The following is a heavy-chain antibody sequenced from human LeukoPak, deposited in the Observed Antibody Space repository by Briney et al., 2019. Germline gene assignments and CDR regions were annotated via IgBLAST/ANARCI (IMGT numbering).Heavy chain of an antibody. CDR3: AKDSIAAAGLGWWGGDDAFDI. V-gene: IGHV3-23*01. D-gene: IGHD6-13*01. CDR1: GFTFSSYE. Sequence: GGSLRLSCAASGFTFSSYEMNWVRQAPGKGLEWVSAISGSGGSTYYADSVKGRFTISRDNSKNTLYLQMNSLRAEDTAVYYCAKDSIAAAGLGWWGGDDAFDIWGQGTMVTVSS. J-gene: IGHJ3*02. CDR2: ISGSGGST.